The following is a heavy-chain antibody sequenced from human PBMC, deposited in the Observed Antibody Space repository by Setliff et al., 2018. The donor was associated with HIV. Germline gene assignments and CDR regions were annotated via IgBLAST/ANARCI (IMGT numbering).Heavy chain of an antibody. D-gene: IGHD4-17*01. CDR2: ISSKRTSI. Sequence: LRLSCAASGFTFSSYSMNLVRQAPGKGLEWISYISSKRTSIYYADAVKGRFIIPRDNDRNSLYLQMNCLIAADTAVYYCARGPTTVTNYYNYNMDVWGKGTTVTVSS. J-gene: IGHJ6*03. CDR1: GFTFSSYS. V-gene: IGHV3-48*01. CDR3: ARGPTTVTNYYNYNMDV.